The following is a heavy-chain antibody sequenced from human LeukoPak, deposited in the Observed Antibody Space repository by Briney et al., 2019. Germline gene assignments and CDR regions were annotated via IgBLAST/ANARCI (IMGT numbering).Heavy chain of an antibody. CDR2: IYHSGST. Sequence: SETLSLTCAVSRGSVSSNNWWRWVRQPPGRGLEWIGEIYHSGSTNYNPSLKSRVTMSLDKSNNQLSLRLTSVTAADTAVYYCARFWFGEFLNGFFDHWGQGTLATV. CDR3: ARFWFGEFLNGFFDH. J-gene: IGHJ4*02. V-gene: IGHV4-4*02. D-gene: IGHD3-10*01. CDR1: RGSVSSNNW.